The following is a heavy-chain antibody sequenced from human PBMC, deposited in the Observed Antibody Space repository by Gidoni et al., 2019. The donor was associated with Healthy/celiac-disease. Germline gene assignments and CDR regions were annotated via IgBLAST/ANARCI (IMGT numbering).Heavy chain of an antibody. D-gene: IGHD5-12*01. CDR1: GGSFSGYY. CDR2: INHSGST. V-gene: IGHV4-34*01. Sequence: QVQLQQWGAGLLKPSETRSLTCAVYGGSFSGYYWSWIRQPPGKGLEWIGEINHSGSTNYNPSLKSRVTISVDTSKNQFSLKLSSVTAADTAVYYCARGKGGYGPYYFDYWGQGTLVTVSS. J-gene: IGHJ4*02. CDR3: ARGKGGYGPYYFDY.